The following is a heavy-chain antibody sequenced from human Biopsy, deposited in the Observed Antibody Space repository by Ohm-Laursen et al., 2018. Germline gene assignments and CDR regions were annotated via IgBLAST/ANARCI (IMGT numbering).Heavy chain of an antibody. CDR3: ATGHYYDTRFYYNVRPFDF. D-gene: IGHD3-10*01. CDR2: FDREERKT. J-gene: IGHJ4*02. Sequence: VASVKVSCKVSGYTLTDLSIRWVRQTGGEGLEWMGGFDREERKTVYAEKFQGRVTMTEDTSTDAVYMEVTSLRSDDTAVYYCATGHYYDTRFYYNVRPFDFWGQGTLVTVSS. CDR1: GYTLTDLS. V-gene: IGHV1-24*01.